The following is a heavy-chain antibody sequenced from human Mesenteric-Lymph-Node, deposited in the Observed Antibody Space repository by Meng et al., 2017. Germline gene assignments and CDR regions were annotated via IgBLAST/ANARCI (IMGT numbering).Heavy chain of an antibody. J-gene: IGHJ6*02. D-gene: IGHD3-9*01. V-gene: IGHV3-69-1*01. CDR1: GFTFSDYY. CDR3: ARLNDISSESDATEHYYYYYGMDV. CDR2: ISSGSTM. Sequence: GESLKISCAASGFTFSDYYMNWVRQAPVKGLEWVSSISSGSTMYYADSVKGRFTISRDNAKNSLYLQMNSLRAEDTAVYYCARLNDISSESDATEHYYYYYGMDVWGHGPRSPSP.